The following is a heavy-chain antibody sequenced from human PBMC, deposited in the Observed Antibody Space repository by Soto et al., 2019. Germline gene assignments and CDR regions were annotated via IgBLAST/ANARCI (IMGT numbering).Heavy chain of an antibody. CDR2: ISYDGSNK. J-gene: IGHJ4*02. CDR1: GFTFRNYA. Sequence: QVQLVESGGGVVQPGRSLRLSCAASGFTFRNYAMHWVRQAPGKGLEWVAVISYDGSNKYYADSVKGRFTISRDNSKNTLYLQMNSLRAEDTAVFYCARDPVSITMVRGAHFDYWGQGTLVTVSS. CDR3: ARDPVSITMVRGAHFDY. V-gene: IGHV3-30-3*01. D-gene: IGHD3-10*01.